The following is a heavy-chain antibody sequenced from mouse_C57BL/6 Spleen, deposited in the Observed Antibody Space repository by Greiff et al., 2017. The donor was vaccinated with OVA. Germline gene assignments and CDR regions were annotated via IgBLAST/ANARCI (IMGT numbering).Heavy chain of an antibody. Sequence: QVQLKESGTELVKPGASVKLSCKASGYTFTSYWMHWVKQRPGQGLEWIGNINPSNGGTNYNEKFKSKATLTVDKSSSTAYMQLSSLTSEDSAVYYCARFGYYGSRGYFDYWGQGTTLTVSS. J-gene: IGHJ2*01. CDR3: ARFGYYGSRGYFDY. CDR1: GYTFTSYW. CDR2: INPSNGGT. D-gene: IGHD1-1*01. V-gene: IGHV1-53*01.